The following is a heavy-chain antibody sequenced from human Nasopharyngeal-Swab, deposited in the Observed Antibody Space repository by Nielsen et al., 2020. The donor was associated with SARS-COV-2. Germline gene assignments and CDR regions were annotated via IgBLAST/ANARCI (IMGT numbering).Heavy chain of an antibody. CDR2: ISSSSSYI. D-gene: IGHD1-1*01. J-gene: IGHJ6*02. V-gene: IGHV3-21*01. Sequence: GGSLRLSCAASGFTFSSYSMNWVRQAPGKGLEWVSSISSSSSYIYYADSVKGRFTISRDNAKNSLYLQMNSLRAEDTAVYYCARVSGTQSIYYYYGMDVRGQGTTVTVSS. CDR1: GFTFSSYS. CDR3: ARVSGTQSIYYYYGMDV.